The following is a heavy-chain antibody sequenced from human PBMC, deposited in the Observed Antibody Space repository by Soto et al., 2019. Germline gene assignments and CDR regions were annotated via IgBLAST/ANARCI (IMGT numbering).Heavy chain of an antibody. V-gene: IGHV4-30-2*01. J-gene: IGHJ4*02. D-gene: IGHD3-22*01. CDR1: GGYISSGGYS. CDR3: VRGAPVVNDY. Sequence: SETLSLTCAVSGGYISSGGYSWSWIRQPPGKGLEWIGYIYHSGSTYYNPSLKSRVTISVDRSKNQFSLKLSSVTAADTAVYYCVRGAPVVNDYWGQGTLVTVSS. CDR2: IYHSGST.